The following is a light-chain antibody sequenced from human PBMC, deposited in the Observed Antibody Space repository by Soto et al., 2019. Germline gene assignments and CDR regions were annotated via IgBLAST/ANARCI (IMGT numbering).Light chain of an antibody. CDR2: DVT. CDR1: SSDIGGYNS. J-gene: IGLJ3*02. Sequence: QSVLTQSPSASGSPGQSVTISCTGTSSDIGGYNSVSWYQQHPGKAPKVMIYDVTKRPSGVPDRFSGSKSGNTASLTISWLQAEDEADYYCCSYAHTSRVFGGGTKVTVL. CDR3: CSYAHTSRV. V-gene: IGLV2-8*01.